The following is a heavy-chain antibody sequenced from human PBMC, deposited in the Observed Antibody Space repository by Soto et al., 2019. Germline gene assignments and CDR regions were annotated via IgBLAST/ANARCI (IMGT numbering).Heavy chain of an antibody. CDR2: ISYDTNNK. D-gene: IGHD3-10*01. CDR1: GFTFSSYA. J-gene: IGHJ4*02. CDR3: AKPRMVRVVLQYYFDY. Sequence: QVQLVESGGGVVQPGRSLRLSCAASGFTFSSYAMHSVRQAPGKGLEWVAIISYDTNNKYYADSVKGRFTNPRDNSKNPLYLQMNSLRAEDTAVYYWAKPRMVRVVLQYYFDYWGQGTLVTVSS. V-gene: IGHV3-30-3*02.